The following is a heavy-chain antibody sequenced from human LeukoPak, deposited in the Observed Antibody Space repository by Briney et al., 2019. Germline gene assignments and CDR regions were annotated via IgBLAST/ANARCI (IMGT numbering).Heavy chain of an antibody. D-gene: IGHD2-8*02. CDR1: GFTFSTFA. CDR3: ATYRQVLLPFES. Sequence: GGSLRLSCAASGFTFSTFAMIWVRQPPGKGLEWVSSIFPSGGEIHYADSVRGRFTISRDNSKSTLSLQVNSLRAEDTAIYYCATYRQVLLPFESWGQGTLVTVSS. V-gene: IGHV3-23*01. CDR2: IFPSGGEI. J-gene: IGHJ4*02.